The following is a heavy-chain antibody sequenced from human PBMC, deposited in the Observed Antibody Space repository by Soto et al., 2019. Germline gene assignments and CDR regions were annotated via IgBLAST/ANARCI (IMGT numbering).Heavy chain of an antibody. J-gene: IGHJ5*02. CDR3: ARDIAVAGNWFDP. V-gene: IGHV4-59*01. D-gene: IGHD6-19*01. Sequence: PSETLSLTCTVSGGSISNYYWNWLRQPPGKGLEWIGYIYYSGSTNYNPSLKSRVTISVDTSKNQFSLKVSSVTAAVTAVYYCARDIAVAGNWFDPWGQGTLVTVSS. CDR2: IYYSGST. CDR1: GGSISNYY.